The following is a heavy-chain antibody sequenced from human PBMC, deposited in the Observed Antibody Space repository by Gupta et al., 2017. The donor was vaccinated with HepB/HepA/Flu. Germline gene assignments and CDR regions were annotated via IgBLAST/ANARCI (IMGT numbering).Heavy chain of an antibody. J-gene: IGHJ4*02. D-gene: IGHD6-6*01. CDR1: GGTFSNYG. CDR3: AREHSRSSGVFDY. Sequence: VQLVQSGAAVKKPGSSVKVSCTASGGTFSNYGVSWVRQAPGQGLEWMGGILPIFGTTDYAQKFQGRVTITADESTTTAYMELSSLRSEDTAMYYCAREHSRSSGVFDYWGQGTLVTVSS. V-gene: IGHV1-69*01. CDR2: ILPIFGTT.